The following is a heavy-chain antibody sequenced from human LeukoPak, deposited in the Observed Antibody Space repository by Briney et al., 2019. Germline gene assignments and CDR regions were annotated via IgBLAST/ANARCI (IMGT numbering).Heavy chain of an antibody. D-gene: IGHD3-9*01. CDR1: GFTFSSYS. J-gene: IGHJ6*02. CDR3: ARDRGYYDILTGYYHYYYGMDV. Sequence: GGSLRLSCAASGFTFSSYSMNWVRQAPGKGLEWVSSISSSSSYIYYADSVKGRFTISRDNAKNSLYLQMNSLRAEDTAVYYCARDRGYYDILTGYYHYYYGMDVWGQGTTVTVSS. CDR2: ISSSSSYI. V-gene: IGHV3-21*01.